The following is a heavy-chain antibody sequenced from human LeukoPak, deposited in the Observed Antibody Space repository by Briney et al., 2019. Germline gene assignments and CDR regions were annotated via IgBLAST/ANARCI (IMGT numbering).Heavy chain of an antibody. CDR1: GFDVSTMW. J-gene: IGHJ6*02. V-gene: IGHV3-66*02. CDR2: LASDDRT. Sequence: GGSLRLSCAASGFDVSTMWMIWVRQAPGKGLEWISVLASDDRTHYADSVKGRFSISRDNLKNTIYLQMGSLRVEDTALYYCAKGLHNYGLDVWGQGTTVTVSS. CDR3: AKGLHNYGLDV.